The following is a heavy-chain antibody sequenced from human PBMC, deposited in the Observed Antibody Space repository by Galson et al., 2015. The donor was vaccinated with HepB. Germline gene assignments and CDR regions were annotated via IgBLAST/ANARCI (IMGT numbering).Heavy chain of an antibody. CDR3: ARNNWNDVTGGSVNTIDY. J-gene: IGHJ4*02. Sequence: SVKVSCKASGYTFTSYGISWVRQAPGQGLEWMGWISAYNGNTNYAQKLQGRVTMTTDTSTSTAYMELRSLRSDDTAVYYCARNNWNDVTGGSVNTIDYWGQGTLVTVSS. V-gene: IGHV1-18*01. CDR2: ISAYNGNT. CDR1: GYTFTSYG. D-gene: IGHD1-20*01.